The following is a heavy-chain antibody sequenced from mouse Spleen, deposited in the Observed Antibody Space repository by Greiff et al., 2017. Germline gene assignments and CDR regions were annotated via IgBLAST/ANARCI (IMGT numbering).Heavy chain of an antibody. CDR2: IYPGSGNT. CDR1: GYTFTDYY. CDR3: ARADFGY. J-gene: IGHJ2*01. V-gene: IGHV1-76*01. Sequence: VQLQQSGAELVRPGASVKLSCKASGYTFTDYYINWVKQRPGQGLEWIARIYPGSGNTYYNEKFKGKATLTAEKSSSTAYMQLSSLTSEDSAVYFCARADFGYWGQGTTLTVSS.